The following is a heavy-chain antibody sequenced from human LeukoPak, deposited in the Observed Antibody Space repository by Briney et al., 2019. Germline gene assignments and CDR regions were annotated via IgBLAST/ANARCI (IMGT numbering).Heavy chain of an antibody. CDR2: ISPDDSYT. V-gene: IGHV5-51*01. J-gene: IGHJ4*02. D-gene: IGHD3-10*01. Sequence: GESLTISCEGSGYFFNTYWVAWVRRTPGKGLEWMGIISPDDSYTRYSPSFAGHITISADKSISTAYLQWTSLKASDSAMYYCARYTGSFTPLDYWGQGTLVTVSS. CDR1: GYFFNTYW. CDR3: ARYTGSFTPLDY.